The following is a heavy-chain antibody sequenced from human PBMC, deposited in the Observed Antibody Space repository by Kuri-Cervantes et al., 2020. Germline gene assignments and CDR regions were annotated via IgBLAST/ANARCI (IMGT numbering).Heavy chain of an antibody. CDR1: GGTFSSYA. D-gene: IGHD6-13*01. Sequence: SVKVSCKASGGTFSSYAISWVRQAPGQGLEWMGGIIPIFGTANYAQKFQGRVTITADKSTSTAYMELSSLRSEDTAVYYCARGGVYSSSWYQRVPYYYGMDVWGQGTTVTVSS. CDR2: IIPIFGTA. CDR3: ARGGVYSSSWYQRVPYYYGMDV. V-gene: IGHV1-69*06. J-gene: IGHJ6*02.